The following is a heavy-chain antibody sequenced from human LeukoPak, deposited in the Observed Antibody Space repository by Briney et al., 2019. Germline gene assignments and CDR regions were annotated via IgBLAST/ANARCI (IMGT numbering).Heavy chain of an antibody. Sequence: GGSLRLSCAAFGFTFSSYDMHWVRQATGKGLEWVSAIGTAGDTYYPGSVKGRFTISRENAKNSLYLQMNSLRAGDTAVYYCARVSMEGYFDYWGQGTLVTVSS. CDR3: ARVSMEGYFDY. J-gene: IGHJ4*02. D-gene: IGHD1-1*01. CDR2: IGTAGDT. CDR1: GFTFSSYD. V-gene: IGHV3-13*01.